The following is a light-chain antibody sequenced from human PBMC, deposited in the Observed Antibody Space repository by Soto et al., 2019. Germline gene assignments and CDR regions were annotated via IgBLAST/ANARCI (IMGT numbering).Light chain of an antibody. V-gene: IGKV3-15*01. CDR1: QSVNTN. CDR2: GAS. CDR3: QQYNNWPRT. J-gene: IGKJ1*01. Sequence: VMTQSPDTLSVSPGERATLSCRASQSVNTNLAWYQQKLGQAPRLLIYGASTRATGISARFSGSGSGTEFTLTISSLQSEDFAIYYCQQYNNWPRTFGQGTKVDIK.